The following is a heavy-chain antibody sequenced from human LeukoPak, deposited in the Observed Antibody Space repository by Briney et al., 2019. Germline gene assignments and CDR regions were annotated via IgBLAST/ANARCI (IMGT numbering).Heavy chain of an antibody. J-gene: IGHJ4*02. Sequence: GGSLRLSCAASGLIVSSNYMSWVRQAPGKGLEWVSVFYSGGSTYYADSVKGRFIISRDTSRNTLDLQMTSLRAEDTAVYYCARLAEDGLPLFDDWGQGTLVTVSS. D-gene: IGHD5-24*01. CDR2: FYSGGST. V-gene: IGHV3-66*04. CDR3: ARLAEDGLPLFDD. CDR1: GLIVSSNY.